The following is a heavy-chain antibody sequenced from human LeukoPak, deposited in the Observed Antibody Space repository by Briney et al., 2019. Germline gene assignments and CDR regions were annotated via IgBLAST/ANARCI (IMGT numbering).Heavy chain of an antibody. CDR1: GGSISSGGYY. Sequence: SKTLSLTCTVSGGSISSGGYYWSWIRQHPGKGLEWIGYIYYSGSTYYNPSLKSRVTISVDTSKNQFSLKLSSVTAADTAVYYCARLSSTTVFDYWGQGTLVTVSS. V-gene: IGHV4-31*03. CDR2: IYYSGST. J-gene: IGHJ4*02. D-gene: IGHD4-11*01. CDR3: ARLSSTTVFDY.